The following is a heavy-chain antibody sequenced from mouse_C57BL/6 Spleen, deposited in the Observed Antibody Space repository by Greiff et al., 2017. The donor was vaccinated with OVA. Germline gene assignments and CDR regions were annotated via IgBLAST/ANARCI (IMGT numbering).Heavy chain of an antibody. CDR1: GYTFTSYW. D-gene: IGHD1-1*01. V-gene: IGHV1-64*01. CDR3: ARAPYYGSSYDDVLDY. CDR2: IHPNSGST. Sequence: QVQLQQPGAELVKPGASVKLSCKASGYTFTSYWMHWVKQRPGQGLEWIGMIHPNSGSTNYNEKFKSKATLTVDKSSSTAYMQLSSLTSEDSAVYYGARAPYYGSSYDDVLDYWGQGTTLTVSS. J-gene: IGHJ2*01.